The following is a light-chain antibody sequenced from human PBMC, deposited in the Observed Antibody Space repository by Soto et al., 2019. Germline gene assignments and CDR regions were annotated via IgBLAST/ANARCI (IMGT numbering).Light chain of an antibody. J-gene: IGKJ5*01. CDR1: QSVMSNY. V-gene: IGKV3-20*01. CDR3: QQYVKLPIT. CDR2: GAS. Sequence: EIVLTQSPGTQSLSPGERATLSCRASQSVMSNYVAWYHQKPGQAPRLLISGASTRAAGIPDRFSGSGSGTDFTLTISSLEPEDFPVYSCQQYVKLPITFGQGTRLEI.